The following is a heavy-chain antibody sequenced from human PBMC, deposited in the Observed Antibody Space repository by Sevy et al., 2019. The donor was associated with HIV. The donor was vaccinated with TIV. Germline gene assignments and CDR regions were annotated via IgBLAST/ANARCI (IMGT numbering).Heavy chain of an antibody. CDR1: GFTFENYG. D-gene: IGHD5-12*01. V-gene: IGHV3-20*04. Sequence: GGSLRLSCAVSGFTFENYGMSWVRQAPGKGLEWVTGINWNGGTKNYVDSVKGRFTISRDNAKNSLNLQMDGLRVEDTAVYYCARNTGFAYGDNWFDPWGQGTLVTASS. J-gene: IGHJ5*02. CDR2: INWNGGTK. CDR3: ARNTGFAYGDNWFDP.